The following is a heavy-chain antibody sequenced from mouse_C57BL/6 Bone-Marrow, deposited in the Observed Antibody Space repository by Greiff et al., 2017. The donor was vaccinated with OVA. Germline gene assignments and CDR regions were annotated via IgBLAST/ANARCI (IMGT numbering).Heavy chain of an antibody. CDR3: ARWPITTVVATWDYFDY. Sequence: QVQLQQSGAELMKPGASVKLSCKATGYTFTGYWIEWVKQRPGHGLEWIGEILPGSGSTNYNEKFKGKATFTADTSSNTAYMQLSSLTTEDSAIYYCARWPITTVVATWDYFDYWGQGTTLTVSS. D-gene: IGHD1-1*01. J-gene: IGHJ2*01. V-gene: IGHV1-9*01. CDR2: ILPGSGST. CDR1: GYTFTGYW.